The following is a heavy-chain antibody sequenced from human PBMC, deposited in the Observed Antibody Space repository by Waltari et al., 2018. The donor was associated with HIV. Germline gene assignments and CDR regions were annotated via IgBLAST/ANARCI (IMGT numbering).Heavy chain of an antibody. CDR3: AKDQGPPLRVFDY. D-gene: IGHD3-10*01. Sequence: QVQLVESGGGVVQPGRSLRLSCAASGFTFSSYGMPWARQAPGKGLEWVAVISYDGSNKYYADSVKGRFTISRDNSKNTLYLQMNSLRAEDTAVYYCAKDQGPPLRVFDYWGQGTLVTVSS. V-gene: IGHV3-30*18. CDR2: ISYDGSNK. J-gene: IGHJ4*02. CDR1: GFTFSSYG.